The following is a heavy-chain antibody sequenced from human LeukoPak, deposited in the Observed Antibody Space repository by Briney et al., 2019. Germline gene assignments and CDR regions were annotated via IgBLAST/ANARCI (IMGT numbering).Heavy chain of an antibody. J-gene: IGHJ5*02. CDR3: ARDEEVAATSGSRWFDP. D-gene: IGHD2-15*01. Sequence: ASVKVSCKASGGTFSSYAISWVRQAPGQGLEWMGGIIPIFGTANYAQKFQGRVTITADESTSTAYMELSSLRSEDTAVYYCARDEEVAATSGSRWFDPWGQGTLVTVSS. CDR1: GGTFSSYA. CDR2: IIPIFGTA. V-gene: IGHV1-69*13.